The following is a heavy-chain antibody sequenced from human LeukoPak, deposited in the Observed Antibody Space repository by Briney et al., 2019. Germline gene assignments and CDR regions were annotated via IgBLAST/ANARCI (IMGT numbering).Heavy chain of an antibody. V-gene: IGHV1-69*13. CDR2: IIPIFGTA. D-gene: IGHD1-26*01. J-gene: IGHJ3*02. CDR1: GYTFTSYA. Sequence: GASVKVSCKASGYTFTSYAISWVRQAPGQGLEWMGGIIPIFGTANYAQKFQGRVTITADESTSTAYMELSSLRSEDTAVYYCASKSGSYAPDTFDIWGQGTMVTVSS. CDR3: ASKSGSYAPDTFDI.